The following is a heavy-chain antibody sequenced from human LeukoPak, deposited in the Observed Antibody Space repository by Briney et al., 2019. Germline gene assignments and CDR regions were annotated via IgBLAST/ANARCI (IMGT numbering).Heavy chain of an antibody. CDR1: GVSISSYY. CDR2: IYYSGST. V-gene: IGHV4-59*01. Sequence: PSETLSLTCTVSGVSISSYYWSWIRQPPGKGLEWIGYIYYSGSTNYNPSLKSRVTISVDTSKNQFSLRLSSVTAADTAVYYCARDSSSWYGNYFDYWGQGTLVTVSS. CDR3: ARDSSSWYGNYFDY. D-gene: IGHD6-13*01. J-gene: IGHJ4*02.